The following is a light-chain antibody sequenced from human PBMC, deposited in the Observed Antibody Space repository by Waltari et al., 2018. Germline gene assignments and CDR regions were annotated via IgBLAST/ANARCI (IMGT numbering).Light chain of an antibody. V-gene: IGLV2-23*02. Sequence: QSALTQPASVAGSPGQSITISCTGTSSDIGSYSLCSGYQQQPGKAPKLIVYEVTRRPSGVSLRFSGSKSDNTASLTISGLQAEDEADYYCCSYGGVPSYVLFGGGTKLTVL. CDR1: SSDIGSYSL. CDR3: CSYGGVPSYVL. CDR2: EVT. J-gene: IGLJ2*01.